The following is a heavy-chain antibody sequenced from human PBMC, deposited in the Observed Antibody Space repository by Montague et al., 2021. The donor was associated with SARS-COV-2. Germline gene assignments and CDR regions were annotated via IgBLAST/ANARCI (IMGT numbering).Heavy chain of an antibody. V-gene: IGHV4-59*01. D-gene: IGHD1-1*01. J-gene: IGHJ4*02. CDR2: VHYTGST. Sequence: SETLSLTCEVSGDSMSGYYWTWIRQSPGKGLEWIGYVHYTGSTKYNPSLKTRVSLSLDTPKNHFSLHLSSVTAADTAIYFCARAQNTCFIANCVNYFDVWGLGALVTVSS. CDR1: GDSMSGYY. CDR3: ARAQNTCFIANCVNYFDV.